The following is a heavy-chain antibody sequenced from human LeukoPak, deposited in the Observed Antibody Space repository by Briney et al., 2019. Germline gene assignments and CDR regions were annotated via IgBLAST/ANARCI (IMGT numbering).Heavy chain of an antibody. J-gene: IGHJ3*02. D-gene: IGHD3-22*01. CDR3: ARDSHKFDSSGYYPDAFDI. V-gene: IGHV3-48*03. CDR2: ISSSGSSI. CDR1: GLTFSSYE. Sequence: PGGSLRLSCAASGLTFSSYEMNWVRQAPGKGLEWVSYISSSGSSIYYADSVKGRFTIFRDNAKKSLYLQMHSLRAEDTAVYYCARDSHKFDSSGYYPDAFDIWGQGTMVTVSS.